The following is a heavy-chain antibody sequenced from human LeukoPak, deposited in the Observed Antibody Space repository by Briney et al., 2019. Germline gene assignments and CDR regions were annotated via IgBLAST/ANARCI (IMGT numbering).Heavy chain of an antibody. CDR3: ASTVGGYCSGGSCYAGLYYFDY. V-gene: IGHV4-59*01. Sequence: SETLSLTCTVSGGSISSYYWSWIRQPPGKGLEWIGYIYYSGSTNYNPSLKSRVTISVDTSKNQFSLKLSSVTAADTAVYYCASTVGGYCSGGSCYAGLYYFDYWGQGTLVTVSS. J-gene: IGHJ4*02. CDR2: IYYSGST. D-gene: IGHD2-15*01. CDR1: GGSISSYY.